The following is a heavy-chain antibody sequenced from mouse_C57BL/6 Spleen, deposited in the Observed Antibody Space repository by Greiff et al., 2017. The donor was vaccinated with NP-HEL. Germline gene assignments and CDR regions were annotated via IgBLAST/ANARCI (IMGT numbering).Heavy chain of an antibody. D-gene: IGHD1-1*02. J-gene: IGHJ2*01. Sequence: QVQLQQPGAELVKPGASVKLSCKASGYAFSSYWMNWVKQRPGKGLGWIGQIYPGDGDTNYNGKFKGKATLTVDKSSSTAYMQLSSLTSEDSAVYFCARGYDGSSPGLYFDYWGQGTTLTVSS. CDR1: GYAFSSYW. CDR2: IYPGDGDT. V-gene: IGHV1-80*01. CDR3: ARGYDGSSPGLYFDY.